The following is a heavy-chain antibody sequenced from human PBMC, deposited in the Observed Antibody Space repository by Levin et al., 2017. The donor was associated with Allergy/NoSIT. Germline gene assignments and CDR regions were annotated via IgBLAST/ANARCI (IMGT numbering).Heavy chain of an antibody. CDR1: GYTFTSYY. V-gene: IGHV1-46*01. Sequence: ASVKVSCKASGYTFTSYYMHWVRQAPGQGLEWMGIINPSGGSTSYAQKFQGRVTMTRDTSTSTVYMELSSLRSEDTAVYYCARDLSGWYDFWSGYTYNWFDPWGQGTLVTVSS. D-gene: IGHD3-3*01. CDR2: INPSGGST. J-gene: IGHJ5*02. CDR3: ARDLSGWYDFWSGYTYNWFDP.